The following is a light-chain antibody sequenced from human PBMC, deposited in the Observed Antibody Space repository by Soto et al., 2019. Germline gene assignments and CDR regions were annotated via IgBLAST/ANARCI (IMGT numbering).Light chain of an antibody. CDR3: QQFSSYPLT. J-gene: IGKJ4*01. Sequence: EFVLTQSPGTLSLSPGERATLSCRASQTVRNNYLAWYQQKPGQAPRLLIYDASSRATGIPDRFSGGRSGTDFTLTISRLEPEDFAVYYCQQFSSYPLTFGGGTKV. CDR2: DAS. V-gene: IGKV3-20*01. CDR1: QTVRNNY.